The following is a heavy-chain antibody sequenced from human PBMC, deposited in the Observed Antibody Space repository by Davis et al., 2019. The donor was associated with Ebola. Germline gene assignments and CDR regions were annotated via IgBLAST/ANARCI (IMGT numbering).Heavy chain of an antibody. D-gene: IGHD3-22*01. J-gene: IGHJ4*02. CDR1: GGTFSSYG. CDR3: AKDRYYDNNPLYYESEC. CDR2: IIPVFGIP. V-gene: IGHV1-69*13. Sequence: SVKVSCKASGGTFSSYGISWVRQAPGQGLDWIGGIIPVFGIPKYAQKFQGRVTITADESTSTAYMELSSLRSEDTAVYYCAKDRYYDNNPLYYESECWGQGTLVTVSS.